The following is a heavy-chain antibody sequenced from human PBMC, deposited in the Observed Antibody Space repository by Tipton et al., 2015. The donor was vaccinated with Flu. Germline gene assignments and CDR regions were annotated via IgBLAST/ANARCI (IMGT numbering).Heavy chain of an antibody. D-gene: IGHD2-15*01. CDR2: IKQDASEK. Sequence: SLRLSCAASGFRFNTFWMNWVRQAPGKGLEWVAIIKQDASEKLYVDSVEGRFTISRDNAKNSLSLQMDSLRGDDTAVYYCVVPDCSGGTCYPGGYWGQGILVTVSS. CDR3: VVPDCSGGTCYPGGY. J-gene: IGHJ4*02. V-gene: IGHV3-7*01. CDR1: GFRFNTFW.